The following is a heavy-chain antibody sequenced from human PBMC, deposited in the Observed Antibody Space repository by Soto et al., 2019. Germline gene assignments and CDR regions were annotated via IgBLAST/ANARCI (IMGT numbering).Heavy chain of an antibody. CDR1: GFTFSSYW. D-gene: IGHD4-17*01. J-gene: IGHJ6*03. V-gene: IGHV3-74*01. CDR3: AKDSHYGDRLTPSTHMDV. CDR2: INSDGSST. Sequence: PGGSLRLSCAASGFTFSSYWMHWVRRAPGKGLVWVSRINSDGSSTSYADSVKGRFTISRDNAKNTLYLQMNSLRAEDTAVYYCAKDSHYGDRLTPSTHMDVWGKGTTVTVSS.